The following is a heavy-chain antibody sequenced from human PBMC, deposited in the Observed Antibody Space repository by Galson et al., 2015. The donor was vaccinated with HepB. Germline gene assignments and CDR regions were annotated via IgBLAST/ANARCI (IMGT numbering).Heavy chain of an antibody. V-gene: IGHV3-20*04. CDR2: INWNGGST. Sequence: SLRLSCAASGFTFDDYGMSWVRQAPGKGLEWVSGINWNGGSTGYADSVKGRFTISRDNAKNSLYLQMNSLRAEDTALYYCARAQYSAGSSGYYQSYAFDIWGQGTMVTVSS. J-gene: IGHJ3*02. D-gene: IGHD3-22*01. CDR1: GFTFDDYG. CDR3: ARAQYSAGSSGYYQSYAFDI.